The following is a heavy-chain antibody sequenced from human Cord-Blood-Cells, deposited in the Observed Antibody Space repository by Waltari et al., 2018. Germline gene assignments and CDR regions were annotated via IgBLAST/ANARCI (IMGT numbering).Heavy chain of an antibody. CDR3: ARDRGGAFDI. Sequence: EVQLVESGGGLVQPGGSLRLSCAASGFTFSSYSMNWVRKARGKGVEWVSYISSSSSTIYDADSVKGRFTISRDNAKNSLYLQMNSLRAEDTAVYYCARDRGGAFDIWGQGTMVTVSS. CDR1: GFTFSSYS. CDR2: ISSSSSTI. V-gene: IGHV3-48*01. J-gene: IGHJ3*02. D-gene: IGHD3-10*01.